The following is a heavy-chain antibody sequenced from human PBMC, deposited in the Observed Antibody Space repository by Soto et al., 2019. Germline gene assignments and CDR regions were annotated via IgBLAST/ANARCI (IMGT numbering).Heavy chain of an antibody. CDR1: GYTLTEYP. Sequence: SSVKVSCMVSGYTLTEYPMRRVRQAPGEGLELMGWISAYNGNTNYAQKLQGRVTMTTDTSTSTAYVELRSLRSDDTAVYYCARDSKLSYTYHSSGYSSFDYWGQGTLVTVS. V-gene: IGHV1-18*04. CDR2: ISAYNGNT. CDR3: ARDSKLSYTYHSSGYSSFDY. J-gene: IGHJ4*02. D-gene: IGHD3-22*01.